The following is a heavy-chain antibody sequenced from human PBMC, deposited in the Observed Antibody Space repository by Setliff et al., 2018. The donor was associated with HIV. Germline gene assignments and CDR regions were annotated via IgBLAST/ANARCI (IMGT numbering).Heavy chain of an antibody. V-gene: IGHV5-51*01. J-gene: IGHJ4*02. Sequence: GESLKISCQGSGYSFTSYWIGWVRQMPGKGLEWMGIIYPGDSDTRYSPSFQGQVTISADKSISTAYLQWSSLKASDTAMYYCARRYYDFWSGYPFDYWGQGTLVTVSS. CDR3: ARRYYDFWSGYPFDY. CDR2: IYPGDSDT. D-gene: IGHD3-3*01. CDR1: GYSFTSYW.